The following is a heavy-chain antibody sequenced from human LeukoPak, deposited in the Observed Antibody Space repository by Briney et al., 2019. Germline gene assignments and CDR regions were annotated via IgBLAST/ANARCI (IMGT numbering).Heavy chain of an antibody. D-gene: IGHD2-21*02. J-gene: IGHJ3*02. Sequence: GGSLRLSCAASGFTFDDYAMHWVRQAPGKGLEWVSGISWNSGHIGYADSVKGRFTISRDNAKNSLYLQMNSLRAEDTAVYYCARDVTSPEAFDIWGQGTMVTVSS. CDR3: ARDVTSPEAFDI. V-gene: IGHV3-9*01. CDR1: GFTFDDYA. CDR2: ISWNSGHI.